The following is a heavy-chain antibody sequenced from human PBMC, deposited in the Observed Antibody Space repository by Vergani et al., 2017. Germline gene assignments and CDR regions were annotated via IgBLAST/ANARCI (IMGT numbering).Heavy chain of an antibody. D-gene: IGHD3-3*01. Sequence: EKQLVQSGSETKKPGESLKISCQAFGYIFSNFWIGWVRQRPGRGLEWMGIIYPGDSEVKSNPTFRGQVIFSVDTSVNTAYLQWRSLQASDTATYYCAKTHDFSSLYSSYNWFDPWDQGTQVTVSS. CDR2: IYPGDSEV. CDR1: GYIFSNFW. CDR3: AKTHDFSSLYSSYNWFDP. J-gene: IGHJ5*02. V-gene: IGHV5-51*01.